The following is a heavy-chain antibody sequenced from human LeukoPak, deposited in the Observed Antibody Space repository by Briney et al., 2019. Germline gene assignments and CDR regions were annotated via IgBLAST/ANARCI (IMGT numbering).Heavy chain of an antibody. CDR2: IYTSGST. CDR1: GGSISSGSYY. V-gene: IGHV4-61*02. D-gene: IGHD6-19*01. CDR3: ARDGGQWLGNFDC. Sequence: SETLSLTCTVSGGSISSGSYYWSWIRQPAGKGLEWIGRIYTSGSTNYNPSLKSRVTISADTSKNQSSLKLSSVTAADTAVYYCARDGGQWLGNFDCWGQGTLVTVSS. J-gene: IGHJ4*02.